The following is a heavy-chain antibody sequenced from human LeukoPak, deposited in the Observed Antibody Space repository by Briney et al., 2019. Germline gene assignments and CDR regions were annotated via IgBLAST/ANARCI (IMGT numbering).Heavy chain of an antibody. CDR3: ARDGGWYKRGLDHYYYYMDV. J-gene: IGHJ6*03. Sequence: GGSLRLSCAASGFTLSNAWMNWVRQAPSKGLEWVGLIKSKANGETRDYAAPVKGRFTISRDDSDNTLYLQMNSLKSEDTAVYYCARDGGWYKRGLDHYYYYMDVWGKGTTVIVSS. V-gene: IGHV3-15*01. CDR1: GFTLSNAW. CDR2: IKSKANGETR. D-gene: IGHD6-19*01.